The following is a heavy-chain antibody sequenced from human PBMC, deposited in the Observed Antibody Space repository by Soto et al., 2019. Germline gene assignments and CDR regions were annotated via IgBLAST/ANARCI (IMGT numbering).Heavy chain of an antibody. J-gene: IGHJ6*03. V-gene: IGHV3-23*01. CDR2: ISGSGAGT. CDR3: AKYKQGFSYMDV. Sequence: GGSLRLSCAASGFTFDSYAMTWVRQAPGKGLEWVSGISGSGAGTYYADSVKGRFTISRDNSKNTVNLEMNNFRVEDTAVYYCAKYKQGFSYMDVWGKGTTVTVSS. CDR1: GFTFDSYA. D-gene: IGHD1-20*01.